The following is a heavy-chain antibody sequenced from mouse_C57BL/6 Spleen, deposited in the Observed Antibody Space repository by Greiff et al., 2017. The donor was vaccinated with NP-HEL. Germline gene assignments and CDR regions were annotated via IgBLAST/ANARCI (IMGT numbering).Heavy chain of an antibody. V-gene: IGHV2-9-1*01. CDR3: ARRGYDERGYYFDY. CDR1: GFSLTSYA. Sequence: VQVVESGPGLVAPSQSLSITCTVSGFSLTSYAISWVRQPPGKGLEWLGVIWTGGGTNYNSALKSRLSISKDNSKSQVFLKMNSLQTDDTARYYCARRGYDERGYYFDYWGQGTTLTVSS. D-gene: IGHD2-2*01. J-gene: IGHJ2*01. CDR2: IWTGGGT.